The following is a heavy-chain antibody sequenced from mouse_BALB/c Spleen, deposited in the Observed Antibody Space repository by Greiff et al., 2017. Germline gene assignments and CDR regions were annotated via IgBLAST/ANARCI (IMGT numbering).Heavy chain of an antibody. CDR3: ARHDGGGYAMDY. CDR2: IWSDGST. J-gene: IGHJ4*01. CDR1: GFSLTSYG. Sequence: QVQLKESGPDLVAPSQSLSITCTVSGFSLTSYGVHWVRQPPGKGLEWLVVIWSDGSTTYNSALKSRLSISKDNSKSQVFLKMNSLQTDDTAMYYCARHDGGGYAMDYWGQGTSVTVSS. V-gene: IGHV2-6-2*01.